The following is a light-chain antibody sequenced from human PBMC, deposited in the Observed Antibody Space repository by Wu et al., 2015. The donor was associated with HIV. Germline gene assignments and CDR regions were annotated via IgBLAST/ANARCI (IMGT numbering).Light chain of an antibody. V-gene: IGKV3-15*01. CDR1: QSVSSN. Sequence: EVVLTQSPATLSVSPGARATLSCRASQSVSSNLAWYQQKPGQAPRLLIYGASTRATGIPARFSGSGSGTEFTLTISSLQPEDVATYYCQKYNTAPWTFGQGTKVEIK. CDR3: QKYNTAPWT. CDR2: GAS. J-gene: IGKJ1*01.